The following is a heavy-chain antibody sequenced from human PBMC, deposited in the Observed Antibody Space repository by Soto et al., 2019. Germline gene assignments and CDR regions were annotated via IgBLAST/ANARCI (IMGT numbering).Heavy chain of an antibody. V-gene: IGHV4-4*07. CDR1: GGAVSNFY. CDR3: ARDLAAVPRAFDY. Sequence: PSETLSLTCTVSGGAVSNFYLNWIRQPAGKGLEWIGRIYSSGGTNYNPSLRSRVTISVDTSKTQFSLNLRSVTAADTAVYYCARDLAAVPRAFDYWGRGTLVTVSS. J-gene: IGHJ4*02. CDR2: IYSSGGT. D-gene: IGHD6-13*01.